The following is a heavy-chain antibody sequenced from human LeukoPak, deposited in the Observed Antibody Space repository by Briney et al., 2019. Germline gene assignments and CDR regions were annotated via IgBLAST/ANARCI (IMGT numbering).Heavy chain of an antibody. CDR1: GGSISSSNW. J-gene: IGHJ4*02. CDR3: AKDGALLRWPVYYFDY. Sequence: SETLSLTCAVSGGSISSSNWWSWVRQPPGKGLEWIGEIYHSGSTYYNPSLKSRVTISVDRSKNQFSLKLSSVTAEDTAVYYCAKDGALLRWPVYYFDYWGQGTLVTVSS. D-gene: IGHD4-23*01. V-gene: IGHV4-4*02. CDR2: IYHSGST.